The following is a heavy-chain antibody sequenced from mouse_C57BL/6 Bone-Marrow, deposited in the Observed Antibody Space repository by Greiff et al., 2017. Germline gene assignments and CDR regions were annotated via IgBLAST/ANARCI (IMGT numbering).Heavy chain of an antibody. CDR2: INPNNGGT. CDR3: ARSPFITTVVATGDY. J-gene: IGHJ2*01. D-gene: IGHD1-1*01. V-gene: IGHV1-26*01. CDR1: GYTFTDYY. Sequence: VQLQQSGPELVKPGASVKISCKASGYTFTDYYMNWVKQSHGKSLEWIGDINPNNGGTSYNQKFKGKATLTVDKCSSTAYMELSSLTSEDSADYYCARSPFITTVVATGDYWSQGTTHTVSS.